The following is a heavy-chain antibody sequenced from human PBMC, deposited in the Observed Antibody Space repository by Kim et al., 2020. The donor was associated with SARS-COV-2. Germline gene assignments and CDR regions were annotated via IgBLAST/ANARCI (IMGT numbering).Heavy chain of an antibody. CDR1: GFTFNIYG. CDR2: ISYDGLNR. D-gene: IGHD2-15*01. Sequence: GGSLRLSCAASGFTFNIYGMHWVRQAPGKGLEWLTVISYDGLNRVYADSVKGRFTVSRDNSRNTLFLQMTSLRAEDTALYYCAKDLSYCNGGSCYSAQGSGLWGQGTLVTVSS. V-gene: IGHV3-30*18. J-gene: IGHJ4*02. CDR3: AKDLSYCNGGSCYSAQGSGL.